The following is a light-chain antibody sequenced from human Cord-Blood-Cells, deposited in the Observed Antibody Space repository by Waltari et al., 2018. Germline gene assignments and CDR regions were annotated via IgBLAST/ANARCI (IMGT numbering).Light chain of an antibody. Sequence: QSALTQPPSASGSPGQSLTISCPGTSSDVGGHNYVSWYQQHPGKAPILMIYEVSKRPSGVPDSFSGSKSGNTASMTVFGLQAEDEADYYCSSYAGSNVVFGGGTKLTVL. V-gene: IGLV2-8*01. CDR3: SSYAGSNVV. J-gene: IGLJ2*01. CDR2: EVS. CDR1: SSDVGGHNY.